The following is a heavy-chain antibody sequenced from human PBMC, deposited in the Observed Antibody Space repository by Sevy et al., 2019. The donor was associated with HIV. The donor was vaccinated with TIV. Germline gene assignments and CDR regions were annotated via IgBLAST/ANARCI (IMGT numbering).Heavy chain of an antibody. CDR3: AKNPGVGSYYYMDV. CDR1: GFTFSSYA. Sequence: ESLKISCAASGFTFSSYAMSWVRQAPGKGLEWVSSISGSGGSTYYADSLKGQFTISRDNSKNTLYLQVNSLRVEDTAVYYCAKNPGVGSYYYMDVWGKGTTVTVSS. D-gene: IGHD1-26*01. CDR2: ISGSGGST. J-gene: IGHJ6*03. V-gene: IGHV3-23*01.